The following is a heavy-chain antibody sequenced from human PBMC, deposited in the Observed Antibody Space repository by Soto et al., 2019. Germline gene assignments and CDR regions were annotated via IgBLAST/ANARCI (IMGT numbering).Heavy chain of an antibody. CDR3: ARDMGGDYDTLVY. V-gene: IGHV3-21*01. CDR2: ISSSSSYI. Sequence: EVQLVESGGGLVKPGGSLRLSCAASGFTFSSYSMNWVRQAPGKGLEWVSSISSSSSYIYYADSVKGRFTISRDNAKNSLYLQMNSVRSEDAAVYYCARDMGGDYDTLVYWGQGTLVTVSS. CDR1: GFTFSSYS. J-gene: IGHJ4*02. D-gene: IGHD4-17*01.